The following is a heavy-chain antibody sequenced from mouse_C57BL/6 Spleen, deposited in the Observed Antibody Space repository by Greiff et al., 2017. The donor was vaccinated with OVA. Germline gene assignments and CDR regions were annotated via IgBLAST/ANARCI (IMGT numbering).Heavy chain of an antibody. CDR1: GYTFTGYW. J-gene: IGHJ3*01. Sequence: QVQLKQSGAELMKPGASVTLSCKATGYTFTGYWIEWVKQRPGHGLEWIGEILPGSGSTNYNEKFTVKATFTADSSSNTSYMQLSSLTTEDSAIYYCARSGFAYWGQGTLVTVSA. CDR2: ILPGSGST. CDR3: ARSGFAY. V-gene: IGHV1-9*01.